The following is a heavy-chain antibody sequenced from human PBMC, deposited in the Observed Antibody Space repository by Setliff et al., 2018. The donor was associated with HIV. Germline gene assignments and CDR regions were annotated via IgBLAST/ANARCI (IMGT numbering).Heavy chain of an antibody. J-gene: IGHJ4*02. CDR3: ARTHPTVTKDYFDY. Sequence: SETQSLTCTVSGGSISSYYWSWIRQPAGKGLEWIGRIYTSGSTNYNPSLKSRVTMSVDTSKNQFSLKLSSVTAADTAVYYCARTHPTVTKDYFDYWGQGTLVTVSS. CDR1: GGSISSYY. V-gene: IGHV4-4*07. D-gene: IGHD4-17*01. CDR2: IYTSGST.